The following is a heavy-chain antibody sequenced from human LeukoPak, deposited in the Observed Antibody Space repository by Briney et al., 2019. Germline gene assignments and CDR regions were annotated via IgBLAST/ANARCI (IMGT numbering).Heavy chain of an antibody. V-gene: IGHV1-69*06. Sequence: ASVKVSCKASGGTFSSCAISWVRQAPGQGLEWMGGIIPIFGTANYAQKFQGRVTITADKSTSTAYMELSSLRSEDTAVYYCARTRITMVRGVIMELYHYYMDVWGKGTTVTVSS. J-gene: IGHJ6*03. CDR2: IIPIFGTA. D-gene: IGHD3-10*01. CDR3: ARTRITMVRGVIMELYHYYMDV. CDR1: GGTFSSCA.